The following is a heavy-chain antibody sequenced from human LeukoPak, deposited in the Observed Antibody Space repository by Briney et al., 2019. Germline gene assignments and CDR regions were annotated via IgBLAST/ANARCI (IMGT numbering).Heavy chain of an antibody. J-gene: IGHJ4*02. CDR2: VHLDGRT. Sequence: SETLSLTCVVSGGXVINTNWWTWVRQPPGKGLEWIGEVHLDGRTNYNPSLESRLTMSVDVPENQVSLKLTSVTAADTAVYYCAREGGFYRPLDYSGQGTLVTVSS. V-gene: IGHV4-4*02. D-gene: IGHD3-3*01. CDR3: AREGGFYRPLDY. CDR1: GGXVINTNW.